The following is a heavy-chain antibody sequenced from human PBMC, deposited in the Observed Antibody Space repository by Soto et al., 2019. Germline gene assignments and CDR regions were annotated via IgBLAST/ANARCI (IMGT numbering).Heavy chain of an antibody. J-gene: IGHJ5*02. CDR3: ARDRPDSVGFDP. CDR1: GFSISSYY. CDR2: IYYSGST. Sequence: PSETLSLTCIVSGFSISSYYWSWIRQPPGKGLEWIGYIYYSGSTNYNPSLKSRVTISVDTSKNQFSLKLSSVTAADTAVYYCARDRPDSVGFDPWGQGTLVTVSS. D-gene: IGHD1-26*01. V-gene: IGHV4-59*01.